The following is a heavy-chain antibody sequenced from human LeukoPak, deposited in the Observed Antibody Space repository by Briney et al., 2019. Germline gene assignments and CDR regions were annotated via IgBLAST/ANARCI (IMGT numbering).Heavy chain of an antibody. J-gene: IGHJ4*02. CDR3: ARSMARGVMAPIDY. D-gene: IGHD3-10*01. Sequence: GGSLRLSCEASGFTFSSCWMHWVRQAPGKGLVWVSRINSDGSSTRYADSVKGRFTISRDNAKNTLHLQMNSLRAEDTAVYYCARSMARGVMAPIDYWGQGTLVTVSS. CDR2: INSDGSST. V-gene: IGHV3-74*01. CDR1: GFTFSSCW.